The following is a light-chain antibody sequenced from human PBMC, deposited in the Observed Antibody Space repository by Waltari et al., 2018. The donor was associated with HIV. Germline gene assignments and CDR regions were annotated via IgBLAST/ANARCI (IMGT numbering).Light chain of an antibody. CDR1: SSNIGSYNL. Sequence: QSALTQPAYVSGSPGQSITISCSGPSSNIGSYNLFSWYQQHPGKAPKLMVYAVNKRPSGISNRFSGSKSGNTASLTISGLQAEDEADYYCCSFARSSTWVFGGGTKLSVL. J-gene: IGLJ3*02. V-gene: IGLV2-23*02. CDR3: CSFARSSTWV. CDR2: AVN.